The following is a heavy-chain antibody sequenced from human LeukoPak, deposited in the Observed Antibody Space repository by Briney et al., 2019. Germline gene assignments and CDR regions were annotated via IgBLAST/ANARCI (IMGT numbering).Heavy chain of an antibody. J-gene: IGHJ6*02. CDR2: ISYDGSNK. CDR1: GFTFSSYG. Sequence: PGRSLRLSCAASGFTFSSYGMHWVRQAPGKGLEWVAVISYDGSNKYYADSVKGRFTISRDNSKNTLYLQMNSLRAEDTAVYYCAKDQYSGSYYYYGMDVWGQGTTVTVSS. CDR3: AKDQYSGSYYYYGMDV. V-gene: IGHV3-30*18. D-gene: IGHD1-26*01.